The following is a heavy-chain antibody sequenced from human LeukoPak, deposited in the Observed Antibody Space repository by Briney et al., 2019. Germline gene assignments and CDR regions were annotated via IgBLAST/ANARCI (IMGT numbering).Heavy chain of an antibody. CDR1: GFTFSSYA. D-gene: IGHD3-22*01. CDR3: AKAQGTYTMIVVVIDC. J-gene: IGHJ4*02. Sequence: GGSLRLSCAASGFTFSSYAMSWVRQAPGKGLEWVSAISGSGGSTYYADSVKGRFTISRDNSKNTLYLQMNSLRAEDTAVYYCAKAQGTYTMIVVVIDCWGQGTPVTVSS. V-gene: IGHV3-23*01. CDR2: ISGSGGST.